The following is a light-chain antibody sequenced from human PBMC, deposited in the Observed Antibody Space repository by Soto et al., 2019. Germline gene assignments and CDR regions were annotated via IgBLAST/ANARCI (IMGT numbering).Light chain of an antibody. CDR1: QSVSSSY. Sequence: EITLTQSPGTLSLSPGETATLSSRASQSVSSSYLAWYQQKPGQAPRLLIYRTSNRATGIPDRFSGSGSGTDFTLTISRLEPEDFAVYWCQQYDSSPRTFGQGTKVDI. J-gene: IGKJ1*01. CDR3: QQYDSSPRT. CDR2: RTS. V-gene: IGKV3-20*01.